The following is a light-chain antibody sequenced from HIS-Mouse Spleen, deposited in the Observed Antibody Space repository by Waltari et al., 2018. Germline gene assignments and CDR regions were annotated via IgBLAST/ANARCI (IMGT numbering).Light chain of an antibody. CDR2: EDS. J-gene: IGLJ2*01. CDR3: YSTDSSGNHRV. Sequence: SYELTQPPSVSVSPGQTARITCSGDALPKKYAYWYPQKSGQAPVLVIYEDSKRPSGIPGRVSGSSSGTMATLTISGAQVEDEADYYCYSTDSSGNHRVLGGGTKLTVL. V-gene: IGLV3-10*01. CDR1: ALPKKY.